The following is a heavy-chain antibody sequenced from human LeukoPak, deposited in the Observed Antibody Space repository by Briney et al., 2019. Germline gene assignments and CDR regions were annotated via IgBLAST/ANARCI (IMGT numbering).Heavy chain of an antibody. CDR3: TRNPHPFCSGVHCPSDS. V-gene: IGHV3-49*03. J-gene: IGHJ4*02. D-gene: IGHD2-15*01. CDR1: GLTFRDYG. CDR2: IRSKTYSGAT. Sequence: GGSLRLSCTTSGLTFRDYGMSWFRQAPGRGLEWVSFIRSKTYSGATDYAASVRGRFVISRDDSESIAYLQMNSLKTEDTGVYYCTRNPHPFCSGVHCPSDSWGQGTLVTVSP.